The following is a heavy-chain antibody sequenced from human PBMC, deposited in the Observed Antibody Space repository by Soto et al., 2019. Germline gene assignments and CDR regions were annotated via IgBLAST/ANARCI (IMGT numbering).Heavy chain of an antibody. CDR2: ISSSSSYI. D-gene: IGHD5-12*01. J-gene: IGHJ4*02. V-gene: IGHV3-21*01. Sequence: EVQLVESGGGLVKPGGSLRLSCAASGFTFSSYSMNWVRQAPGKGLEWVSSISSSSSYIYYADSLKGRFTISRDNAKNSLYLQMNSLRADDTAVYYCARGTHREHSAYEWARGVIDYWGQGTLVTVSS. CDR1: GFTFSSYS. CDR3: ARGTHREHSAYEWARGVIDY.